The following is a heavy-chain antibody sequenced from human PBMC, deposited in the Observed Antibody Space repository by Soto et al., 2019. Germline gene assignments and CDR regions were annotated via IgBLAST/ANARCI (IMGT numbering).Heavy chain of an antibody. J-gene: IGHJ3*02. CDR1: GYTFTSYG. Sequence: QVQLVQSGAEVKKPGASVKVSCKASGYTFTSYGISWVRQAPGQGLEWMGWISAYNGNTNYAQKLQGRVTMTTDTSTSTAYMELRSLRSDDTAVYYRARGGNRYFDSPRGAFDIWGQGTMVTVSS. V-gene: IGHV1-18*01. D-gene: IGHD3-9*01. CDR2: ISAYNGNT. CDR3: ARGGNRYFDSPRGAFDI.